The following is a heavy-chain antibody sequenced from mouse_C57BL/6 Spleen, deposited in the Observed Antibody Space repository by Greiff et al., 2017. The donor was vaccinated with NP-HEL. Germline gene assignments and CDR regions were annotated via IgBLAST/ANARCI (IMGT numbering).Heavy chain of an antibody. CDR1: GYTFTSYW. V-gene: IGHV1-69*01. CDR2: IDPSDSYT. CDR3: ARGGIDSNPAWFAY. Sequence: VQLQQPGAELVMPGASVKLSCKASGYTFTSYWMHWVKQRPGHGLEWIGEIDPSDSYTNYNQKFKGKSTLTADTSSSTAYMQLSSLTSEDSAVYYCARGGIDSNPAWFAYWGQGTLVTVSA. D-gene: IGHD2-5*01. J-gene: IGHJ3*01.